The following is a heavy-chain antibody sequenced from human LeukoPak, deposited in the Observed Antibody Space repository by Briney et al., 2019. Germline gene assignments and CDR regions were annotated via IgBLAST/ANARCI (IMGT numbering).Heavy chain of an antibody. J-gene: IGHJ5*01. CDR2: INPSGGST. Sequence: ASVKVSCKASGYTFTSYYMHWVRQAPGQGLEWMGIINPSGGSTSYAQKFQGRVTMTRDTSTSTVYMELSSLRSEDTAVYYCARGGKYGCSGGSCYADSWGQGTLVTVSS. D-gene: IGHD2-15*01. V-gene: IGHV1-46*01. CDR1: GYTFTSYY. CDR3: ARGGKYGCSGGSCYADS.